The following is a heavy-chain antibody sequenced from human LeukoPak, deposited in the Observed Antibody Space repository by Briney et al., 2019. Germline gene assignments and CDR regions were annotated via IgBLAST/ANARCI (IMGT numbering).Heavy chain of an antibody. Sequence: SEILSLTCTVSGGSISSYYWSWIRQPAGKGLEWSGRIYTSGSTNYNPSLKSRVTMSVDTSKNQFSLKLSSVTAADTAVYYCARVTGSGSLTGNWFDPWGQGTLVTVSS. V-gene: IGHV4-4*07. CDR3: ARVTGSGSLTGNWFDP. D-gene: IGHD3-10*01. CDR2: IYTSGST. CDR1: GGSISSYY. J-gene: IGHJ5*02.